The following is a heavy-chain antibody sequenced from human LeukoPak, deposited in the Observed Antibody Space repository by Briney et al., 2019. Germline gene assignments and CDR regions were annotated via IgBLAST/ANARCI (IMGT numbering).Heavy chain of an antibody. J-gene: IGHJ4*02. D-gene: IGHD3-22*01. Sequence: SVKVSCKASGGTFSSYAISWVRQAPGQGLEWMGGIIPIFGTANYAQKFQGRVTITTDESTSTAYMELSSLRSEDTAVYYCARDVVPYYYDSSAYLGVDYWGQGTLVTVSS. CDR1: GGTFSSYA. CDR2: IIPIFGTA. V-gene: IGHV1-69*05. CDR3: ARDVVPYYYDSSAYLGVDY.